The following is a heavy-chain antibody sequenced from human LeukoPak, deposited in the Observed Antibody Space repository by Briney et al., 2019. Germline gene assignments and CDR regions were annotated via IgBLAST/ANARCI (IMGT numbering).Heavy chain of an antibody. D-gene: IGHD3-10*01. CDR3: ARIPHYYYGSGSYSDGGYYGMDV. CDR1: GFTFSRYE. J-gene: IGHJ6*04. CDR2: ISRRGSTI. V-gene: IGHV3-48*03. Sequence: GGSLRLSCAASGFTFSRYEMNWVRQAPGKGLGWVSYISRRGSTIYYADSVKGRFTISRDNAKNSLYLQMNSLRAEDTAVYYCARIPHYYYGSGSYSDGGYYGMDVWGKGTTVTVSS.